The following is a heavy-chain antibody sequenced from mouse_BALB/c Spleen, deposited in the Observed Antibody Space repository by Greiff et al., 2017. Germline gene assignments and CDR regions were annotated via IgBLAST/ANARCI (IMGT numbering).Heavy chain of an antibody. D-gene: IGHD1-1*01. V-gene: IGHV5-17*02. CDR1: GFTFSSFG. J-gene: IGHJ4*01. CDR2: ISSGSSTI. Sequence: EVQGVESGGGLVQPGGSRKLSCAASGFTFSSFGMHWVRQAPEKGLEWVAYISSGSSTIYYADTVKGRFTISRDNPKNTLFLQMTSLRSEDTAMYYCARGTTVVEAYAMDYWGQGTSVTVSS. CDR3: ARGTTVVEAYAMDY.